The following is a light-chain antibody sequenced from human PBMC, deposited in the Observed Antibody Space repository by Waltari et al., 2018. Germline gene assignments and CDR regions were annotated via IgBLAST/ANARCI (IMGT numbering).Light chain of an antibody. CDR3: QSYDSSLAVV. J-gene: IGLJ2*01. Sequence: QSVLTQPPSVSGAPGQRVTISCTGSSSNIGAGYDVHWYQQLPGTAPKPLIYANTNRPSGVPDRFSGSKSGTSASLAITGLQAEDEADYFCQSYDSSLAVVFGGGTKLTVL. CDR1: SSNIGAGYD. V-gene: IGLV1-40*01. CDR2: ANT.